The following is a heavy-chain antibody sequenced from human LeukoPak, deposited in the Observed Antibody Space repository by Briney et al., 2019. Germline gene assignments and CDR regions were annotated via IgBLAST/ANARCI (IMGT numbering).Heavy chain of an antibody. J-gene: IGHJ4*02. V-gene: IGHV3-30-3*01. D-gene: IGHD6-19*01. CDR3: ARDFSPYTNGWYAGY. CDR1: GFTFSSYA. Sequence: GGSRRLSCTVSGFTFSSYAIQWVRQAPGKGLEWVAVISYDGNNKYYADSVRGRFTISRDNSKDTLYLQMNSLRAKDTAVYYCARDFSPYTNGWYAGYWGQGTLVTVSS. CDR2: ISYDGNNK.